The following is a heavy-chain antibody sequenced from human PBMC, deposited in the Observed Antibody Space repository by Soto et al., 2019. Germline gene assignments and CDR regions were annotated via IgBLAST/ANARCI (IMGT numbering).Heavy chain of an antibody. Sequence: GESLKISCKGSGYSFTSYWIGWVRQMPGKGLEWMGIIYPGDSDTRYSPSFQGQVTISADKSISTAYLQWSSLKASDTAMYYCARDRSDSGYDPSIYYYYGMDVWGQGTTVTVSS. CDR2: IYPGDSDT. CDR3: ARDRSDSGYDPSIYYYYGMDV. V-gene: IGHV5-51*01. D-gene: IGHD5-12*01. J-gene: IGHJ6*02. CDR1: GYSFTSYW.